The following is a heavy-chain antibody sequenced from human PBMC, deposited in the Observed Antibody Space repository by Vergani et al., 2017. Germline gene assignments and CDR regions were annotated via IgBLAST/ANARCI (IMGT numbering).Heavy chain of an antibody. V-gene: IGHV3-7*01. CDR1: GFTFSSYW. CDR3: AIDLYYYDSSGYWFYYYGMDV. CDR2: IKQDGSEK. J-gene: IGHJ6*02. D-gene: IGHD3-22*01. Sequence: EVQLVESGGGLVQPGGSLRLSCAASGFTFSSYWMSWVRQAPGKGLEWVANIKQDGSEKYYVDSVKGRFTISRDNAKNSLYLQMNSLRAEDTAVYYCAIDLYYYDSSGYWFYYYGMDVWGQGTTVTVSS.